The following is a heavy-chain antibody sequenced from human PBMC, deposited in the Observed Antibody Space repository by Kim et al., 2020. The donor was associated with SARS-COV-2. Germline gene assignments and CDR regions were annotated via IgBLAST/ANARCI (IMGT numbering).Heavy chain of an antibody. CDR1: GFTFSSYE. Sequence: GGSLRLSCAASGFTFSSYEMNWVRQAPGKGLEWVSYITSSGTTTYYADSVKGRFTISRDNAKNSLYLQMNSLRAEDTAVYYCARDGRITIFGWAPPGYYGMDVWGQVTTVTVSS. CDR2: ITSSGTTT. CDR3: ARDGRITIFGWAPPGYYGMDV. D-gene: IGHD3-3*01. J-gene: IGHJ6*02. V-gene: IGHV3-48*03.